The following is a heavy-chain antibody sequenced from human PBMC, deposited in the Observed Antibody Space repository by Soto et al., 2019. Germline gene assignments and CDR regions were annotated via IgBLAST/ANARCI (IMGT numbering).Heavy chain of an antibody. D-gene: IGHD3-22*01. Sequence: SGPTLVNPTQTLTLTCSFSGFSLSVYGVRVIWFRQPPGETLEWLALIHWNDDKRYSPYLKSRLTITKDTSKNQVVLTLTNLDPLDTGTYFCARTKDSSGFLNFWGQGMLVTVSS. J-gene: IGHJ4*02. CDR2: IHWNDDK. V-gene: IGHV2-5*01. CDR3: ARTKDSSGFLNF. CDR1: GFSLSVYGVR.